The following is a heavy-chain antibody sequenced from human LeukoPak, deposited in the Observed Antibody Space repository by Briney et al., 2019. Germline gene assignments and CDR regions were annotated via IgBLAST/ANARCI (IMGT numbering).Heavy chain of an antibody. Sequence: GGSLRLSCAASGFTFSSYWMNWARQAPGKGLEWVAGINHNGNVNYYVDSVKGRFTISRDNAKNSLYLQMSNLRAEDTAVYFCARGGGLDVWGQGATVTVSS. D-gene: IGHD3-16*01. J-gene: IGHJ6*02. CDR1: GFTFSSYW. CDR2: INHNGNVN. V-gene: IGHV3-7*03. CDR3: ARGGGLDV.